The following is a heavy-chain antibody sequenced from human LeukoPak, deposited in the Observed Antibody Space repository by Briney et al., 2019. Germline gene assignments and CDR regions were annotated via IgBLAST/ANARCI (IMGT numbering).Heavy chain of an antibody. CDR3: ARDIITMVRGVMKPFDY. J-gene: IGHJ4*02. Sequence: SVKVSCKASGYTFTGYYMHWMRQAPGQGLEWMGRINPNSGGTNYAQKFQGRVTMTRDTSISTAYMELSRLRSDDTAVYYCARDIITMVRGVMKPFDYWGQGTLVTVSS. D-gene: IGHD3-10*01. CDR1: GYTFTGYY. V-gene: IGHV1-2*06. CDR2: INPNSGGT.